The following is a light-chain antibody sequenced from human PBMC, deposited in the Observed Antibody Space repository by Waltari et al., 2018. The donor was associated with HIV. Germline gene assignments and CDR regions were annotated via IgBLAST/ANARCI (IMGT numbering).Light chain of an antibody. V-gene: IGLV2-11*01. Sequence: QSVLTQPRSLSGSPRQPVTISCTGTNADVGAYHYVSWYQKHPGKAPKLIIYDNTKRPSGVPDRFSGSKSGNTASLTSSGLQAEDEADYYCCSYAGSPWMFGGGTMLTVL. CDR3: CSYAGSPWM. CDR2: DNT. CDR1: NADVGAYHY. J-gene: IGLJ3*02.